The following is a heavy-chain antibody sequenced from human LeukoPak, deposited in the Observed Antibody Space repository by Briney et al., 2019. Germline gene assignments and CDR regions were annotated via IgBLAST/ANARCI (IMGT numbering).Heavy chain of an antibody. V-gene: IGHV1-2*02. J-gene: IGHJ4*02. CDR2: INPNSGGT. D-gene: IGHD5-12*01. CDR3: ARARNSGHDYDYFGY. CDR1: GYTFTGYY. Sequence: GASVKVSCKASGYTFTGYYMHWVRQAPGQGLEWMGWINPNSGGTNYAQRFQGRVTMTSDTSISTAYMELSRLRSDDTAVYYCARARNSGHDYDYFGYWGQGTLVTVSS.